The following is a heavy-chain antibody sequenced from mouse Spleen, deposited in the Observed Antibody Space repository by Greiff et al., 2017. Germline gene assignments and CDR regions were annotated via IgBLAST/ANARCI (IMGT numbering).Heavy chain of an antibody. Sequence: VQLQQSGAELVKPGASVKLSCTASGFNIKDYYMHWVKQRTEQGLEWIGRIDPANGNTKYAPKFQGKATITADTSSNTAYLQLSSLTSEDTAIYYCTTVVDYWGQGTTLTVSS. CDR1: GFNIKDYY. V-gene: IGHV14-3*01. CDR3: TTVVDY. D-gene: IGHD1-1*01. J-gene: IGHJ2*01. CDR2: IDPANGNT.